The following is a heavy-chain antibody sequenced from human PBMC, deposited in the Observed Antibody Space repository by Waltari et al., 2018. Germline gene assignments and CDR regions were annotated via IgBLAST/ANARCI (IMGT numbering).Heavy chain of an antibody. V-gene: IGHV1-2*02. Sequence: QAQLVQSGAEVKKPGASVKVSCKASGYIFTDYHIHWVRQSPGQGLEWIGLINCESGGTNYAQKFQGRVTMTRDTSISTVYMELRSLMSDDTAVYYCAKVRPSSSWGQGILVTVSS. CDR3: AKVRPSSS. J-gene: IGHJ4*02. CDR2: INCESGGT. CDR1: GYIFTDYH. D-gene: IGHD6-13*01.